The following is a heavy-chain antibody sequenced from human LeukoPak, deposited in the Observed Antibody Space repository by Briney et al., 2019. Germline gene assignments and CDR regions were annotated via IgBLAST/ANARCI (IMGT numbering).Heavy chain of an antibody. CDR3: ARGRLGPHYFDY. J-gene: IGHJ4*02. Sequence: SGGSLRLSCAASGFTVSSNYMSWVRQAPGKGLEWVSVIYSGGSTYYADSVKGRFTISRDNSKNTLYLQMNSLRAEDTAVYYCARGRLGPHYFDYWGQGTLVTVSS. V-gene: IGHV3-53*01. CDR1: GFTVSSNY. CDR2: IYSGGST. D-gene: IGHD1-26*01.